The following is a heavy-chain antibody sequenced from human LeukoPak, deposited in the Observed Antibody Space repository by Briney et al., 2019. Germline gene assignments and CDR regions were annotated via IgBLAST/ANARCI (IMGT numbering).Heavy chain of an antibody. D-gene: IGHD3-10*01. CDR1: GYTFTGYY. V-gene: IGHV1-2*02. CDR3: ARGRGRYGLDY. J-gene: IGHJ4*02. Sequence: ASVKVSCKASGYTFTGYYMHWVRQAPGQGLEWMGWINPNSGGTNYAQKFQDRVTMTRDTSISTAYMDLSRLGSGDTAVYFCARGRGRYGLDYWGQGTLVTVSS. CDR2: INPNSGGT.